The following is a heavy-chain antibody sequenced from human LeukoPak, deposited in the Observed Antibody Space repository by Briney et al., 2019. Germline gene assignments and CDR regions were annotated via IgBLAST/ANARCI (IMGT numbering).Heavy chain of an antibody. V-gene: IGHV1-2*02. CDR1: GYTFTSYA. J-gene: IGHJ4*02. D-gene: IGHD5-24*01. Sequence: ASVKVSCKASGYTFTSYAIHWVRQAPGQGLEWMGWITPSGGTNYPQKFQGRVAITWDTSITTAYMDLSRLTSDDTAVYYCARDRYGDGFAHLDYWGQGALVTVSS. CDR3: ARDRYGDGFAHLDY. CDR2: ITPSGGT.